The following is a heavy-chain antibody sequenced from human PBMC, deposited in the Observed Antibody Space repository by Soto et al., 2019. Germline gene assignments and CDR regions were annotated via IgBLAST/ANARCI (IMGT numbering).Heavy chain of an antibody. CDR3: ARDKAVGYGDSGLDY. CDR2: LWYDGSNE. D-gene: IGHD4-17*01. J-gene: IGHJ4*02. Sequence: QVQLVESGGGVVQPGRSLRLSCAASGFTFSSYGMHWVRQAPGKGLEWVAVLWYDGSNEYYADSVKGRFSISRDNSKNTLYLQMNSLRADDTAEFYCARDKAVGYGDSGLDYWGQGTLVTVSS. V-gene: IGHV3-33*01. CDR1: GFTFSSYG.